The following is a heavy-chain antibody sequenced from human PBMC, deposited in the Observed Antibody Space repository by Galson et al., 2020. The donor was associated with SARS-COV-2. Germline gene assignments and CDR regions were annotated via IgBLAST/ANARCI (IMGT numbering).Heavy chain of an antibody. CDR1: GFAFSNSA. CDR3: ARDRLSGYGGYEYFDS. CDR2: ISYDGTNT. V-gene: IGHV3-30-3*01. J-gene: IGHJ4*02. Sequence: GESLKISCAASGFAFSNSALHWVRQAPGKGLEWVALISYDGTNTYYTDSVKGRFTISRDNSKSTLYLQMNGLRPEDTAVYYCARDRLSGYGGYEYFDSWGQGTLVTVPS. D-gene: IGHD5-12*01.